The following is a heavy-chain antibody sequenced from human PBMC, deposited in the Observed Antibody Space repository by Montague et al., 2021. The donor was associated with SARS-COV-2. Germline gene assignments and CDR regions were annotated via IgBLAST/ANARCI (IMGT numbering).Heavy chain of an antibody. J-gene: IGHJ6*03. Sequence: SETLSLTCTVSGGSVSSSPYYWGWIRQPPGRGLEWVGSISYSGRTYFSPSLKIRLTISVDSSENQFSLRLSSVTAADTAVYYCASSYYYGSGTYVYNYYVDVWGKGTTVTVSS. CDR1: GGSVSSSPYY. CDR3: ASSYYYGSGTYVYNYYVDV. D-gene: IGHD3-10*01. CDR2: ISYSGRT. V-gene: IGHV4-39*01.